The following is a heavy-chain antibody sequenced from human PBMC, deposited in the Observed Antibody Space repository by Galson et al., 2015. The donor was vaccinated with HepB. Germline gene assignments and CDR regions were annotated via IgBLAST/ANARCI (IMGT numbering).Heavy chain of an antibody. CDR1: GYTFTGYY. CDR3: ARPDGSVVPAASNFDY. D-gene: IGHD2-2*01. Sequence: SVKVSCKASGYTFTGYYMHWVRQAPGQGLEWMGWINPNSGGTNYAQKFQGRVTMTRDTSLSPACMELSRLRSDDTAVYYCARPDGSVVPAASNFDYWGQGTLVTVSS. J-gene: IGHJ4*02. V-gene: IGHV1-2*02. CDR2: INPNSGGT.